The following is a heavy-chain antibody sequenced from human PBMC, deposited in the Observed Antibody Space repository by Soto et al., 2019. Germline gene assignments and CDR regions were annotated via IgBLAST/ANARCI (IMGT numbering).Heavy chain of an antibody. V-gene: IGHV1-18*01. J-gene: IGHJ6*02. Sequence: ASVKVSWKASGYTFTTYDISWVRQAPGQGLEWMGRISTYNGNTNYPQSLQGRLTMTTDTSTTTAYMELMSLRSYDSAVYYCARHPYPVLMVNAPNLYGMDVWG. D-gene: IGHD2-8*01. CDR2: ISTYNGNT. CDR1: GYTFTTYD. CDR3: ARHPYPVLMVNAPNLYGMDV.